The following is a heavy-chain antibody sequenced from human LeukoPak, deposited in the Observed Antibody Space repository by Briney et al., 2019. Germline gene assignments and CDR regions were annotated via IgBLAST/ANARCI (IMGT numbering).Heavy chain of an antibody. Sequence: SETLSLTCTVSGYSISSDYYWGWIRQPPGKGLEWIGSIHHSGRTYYNPSLKSRVTISVDTSKNQFSLKLSSVTAADTAVYYCARDHLANLASRLFDPWGQGTLVTVSS. D-gene: IGHD3-3*01. J-gene: IGHJ5*02. V-gene: IGHV4-38-2*02. CDR1: GYSISSDYY. CDR3: ARDHLANLASRLFDP. CDR2: IHHSGRT.